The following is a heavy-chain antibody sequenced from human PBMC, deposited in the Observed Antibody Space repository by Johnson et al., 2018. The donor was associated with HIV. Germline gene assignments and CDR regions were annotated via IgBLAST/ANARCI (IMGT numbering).Heavy chain of an antibody. CDR3: ASATYYYESSGYLTRPRAFDV. D-gene: IGHD3-22*01. J-gene: IGHJ3*01. Sequence: VQLVESGGGVERPGGSLRLACAASGFTFDDYGMSWVRQAPGKGLEWVSGISWNGDRTGYADSVKGRFSISRDNAKNSLYLQMNSLRAEDTALYYCASATYYYESSGYLTRPRAFDVWGQGTTVTVSS. V-gene: IGHV3-20*04. CDR1: GFTFDDYG. CDR2: ISWNGDRT.